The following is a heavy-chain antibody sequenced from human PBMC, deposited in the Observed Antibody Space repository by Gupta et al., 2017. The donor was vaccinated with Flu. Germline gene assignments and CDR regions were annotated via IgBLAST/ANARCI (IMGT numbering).Heavy chain of an antibody. D-gene: IGHD3-9*01. CDR2: VYYTGGT. Sequence: QESGPRLVKYSETLSLPCPVSGDSLRGCSHYWGWIRQPPGRGLEWIGNVYYTGGTYYAPSLKSRVTVSVDTSKNQFSLTLTSVTAADTAVYYCARTGTDDYNPAWFDPWGPGTLVSVSS. V-gene: IGHV4-39*01. J-gene: IGHJ5*02. CDR3: ARTGTDDYNPAWFDP. CDR1: GDSLRGCSHY.